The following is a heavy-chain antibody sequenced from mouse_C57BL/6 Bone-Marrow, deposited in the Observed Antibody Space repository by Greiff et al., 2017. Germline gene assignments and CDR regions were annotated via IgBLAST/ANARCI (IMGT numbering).Heavy chain of an antibody. V-gene: IGHV5-17*01. J-gene: IGHJ3*01. CDR1: GFTFSDYG. CDR3: ARGPWAY. CDR2: ISSGSSTI. Sequence: EVKLVESGGGLVKPGGSPKLSCAASGFTFSDYGMHWVRQAPEKGLEWVAYISSGSSTIYYADTVKGRFTISRDNAKNTLFLQMTSLRSEDTAMYYCARGPWAYWGQGTLVTVSA.